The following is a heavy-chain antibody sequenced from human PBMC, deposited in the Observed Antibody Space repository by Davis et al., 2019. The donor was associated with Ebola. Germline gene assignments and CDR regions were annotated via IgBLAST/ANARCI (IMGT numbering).Heavy chain of an antibody. V-gene: IGHV3-30*04. CDR1: GFTFSSYA. Sequence: GGSLRLSCAASGFTFSSYAMHWVRQAPGKGLEWVAVISYDGSNKYYADSVKGRFTISRDNSKNTLYLQMNSLRAEDTAVYYCARKTHFDYWGQGTLVTVSS. J-gene: IGHJ4*02. CDR2: ISYDGSNK. CDR3: ARKTHFDY.